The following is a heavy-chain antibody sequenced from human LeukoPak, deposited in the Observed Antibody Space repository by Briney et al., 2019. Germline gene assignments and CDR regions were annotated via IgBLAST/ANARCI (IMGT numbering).Heavy chain of an antibody. V-gene: IGHV3-33*01. D-gene: IGHD4-23*01. CDR2: IWYDGSNK. Sequence: GGSLRLSCAASGFTFSSYGMHWVRQAPGKGLEWVAVIWYDGSNKYYADSVKGRFTISRDNSKNTLYLQMSSLRAEDTAVYYCARSSYDYGGIEGPFDYWGQGTLVTVSS. J-gene: IGHJ4*02. CDR1: GFTFSSYG. CDR3: ARSSYDYGGIEGPFDY.